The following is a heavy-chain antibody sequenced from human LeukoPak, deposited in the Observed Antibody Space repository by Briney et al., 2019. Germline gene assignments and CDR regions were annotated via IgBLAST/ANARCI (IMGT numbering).Heavy chain of an antibody. Sequence: GGSLRLSCAASGFTFSSYAMSWVRQAPGKGLEWVSAISSSGSTIYYADSVKGRFTISRDNAKNSLYLQMNSLRAEDTAVYYCAREPIEYCSGGSCYFITGTIDYWGQGTLVTVSS. D-gene: IGHD2-15*01. J-gene: IGHJ4*02. CDR2: ISSSGSTI. V-gene: IGHV3-21*04. CDR3: AREPIEYCSGGSCYFITGTIDY. CDR1: GFTFSSYA.